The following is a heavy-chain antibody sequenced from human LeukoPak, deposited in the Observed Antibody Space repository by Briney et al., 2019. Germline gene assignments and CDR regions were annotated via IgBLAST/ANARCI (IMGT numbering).Heavy chain of an antibody. Sequence: SGGSLRLSCVASGFSFGSYAMSWVRQAPGKGLQWVSQISGTGGATWYAGFARDRFTISRDNSKKTLYLQMSGLRVEDTAMYYCVKDPRDTYGTNWFVSWGQGTLLIVSS. V-gene: IGHV3-23*01. D-gene: IGHD2-21*01. CDR1: GFSFGSYA. CDR3: VKDPRDTYGTNWFVS. CDR2: ISGTGGAT. J-gene: IGHJ5*01.